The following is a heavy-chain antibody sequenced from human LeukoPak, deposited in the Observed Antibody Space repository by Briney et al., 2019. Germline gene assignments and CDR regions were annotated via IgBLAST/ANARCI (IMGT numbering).Heavy chain of an antibody. CDR2: IDPINGGT. D-gene: IGHD1-1*01. Sequence: GASVKVSCKASGYTFTGYYIHWLGQAPAQGLEWMGWIDPINGGTNYAQKFQDTITMTRDKYIATAYIEVRRLNSDDTGVYYCAKSGFTTGFFLDFWGEGTVVAVSS. CDR1: GYTFTGYY. J-gene: IGHJ4*02. CDR3: AKSGFTTGFFLDF. V-gene: IGHV1-2*02.